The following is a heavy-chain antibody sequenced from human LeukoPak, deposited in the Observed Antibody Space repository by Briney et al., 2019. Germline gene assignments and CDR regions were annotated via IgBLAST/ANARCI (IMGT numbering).Heavy chain of an antibody. CDR3: ARRWVYDKRAFDA. D-gene: IGHD3-16*01. Sequence: PSETLSLTCTVSGGSISGTYYCSWIRQLPGKGLEWIGYIYYTGTTDSNPSLKSRVTISLDTSKNQFSLNLSSVTAADTAVYYCARRWVYDKRAFDAWGQGTMVTVSS. V-gene: IGHV4-59*08. CDR2: IYYTGTT. J-gene: IGHJ3*01. CDR1: GGSISGTYY.